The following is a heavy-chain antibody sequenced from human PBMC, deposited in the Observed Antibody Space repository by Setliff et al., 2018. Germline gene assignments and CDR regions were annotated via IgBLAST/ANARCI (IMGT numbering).Heavy chain of an antibody. V-gene: IGHV4-4*02. CDR1: GGSISSSNW. Sequence: PSETLSLTCAVSGGSISSSNWWSWVRQPPGKGLEWIGEIYHSGSTNSNPSLKSRVTISVDTSKNQFSLKLSSVTAADTAVYYCARAPPNRYSGSYEYFYMDVWGKGTTVTVSS. J-gene: IGHJ6*03. D-gene: IGHD1-26*01. CDR3: ARAPPNRYSGSYEYFYMDV. CDR2: IYHSGST.